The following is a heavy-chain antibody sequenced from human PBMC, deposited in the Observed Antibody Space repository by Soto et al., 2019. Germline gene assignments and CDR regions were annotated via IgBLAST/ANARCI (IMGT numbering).Heavy chain of an antibody. D-gene: IGHD2-2*01. J-gene: IGHJ3*02. Sequence: GGSXRLSCAASGFTFRSYAMSWVRQAPGKGLEWVSGIVGSGDSTYYAESVKGRFTISRDNSKDTLNLQMSSLRAEDTAVYYCAKDRCSSTSCRLFPTNQGTGIWGQGTMVTVSS. CDR1: GFTFRSYA. CDR3: AKDRCSSTSCRLFPTNQGTGI. CDR2: IVGSGDST. V-gene: IGHV3-23*01.